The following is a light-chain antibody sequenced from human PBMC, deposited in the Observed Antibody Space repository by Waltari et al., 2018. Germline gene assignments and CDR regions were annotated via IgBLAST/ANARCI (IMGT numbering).Light chain of an antibody. V-gene: IGLV1-51*01. Sequence: QSALTQPPSVSAAPRQKVPIPRLGSNPEHAVRFGSGYQHLPGMTPNILIYDNNERPSGIPDRFSGSKSGTSATLAITGLQTGDEADYYCKTWNPTLSAVVFGGGTKLTVL. CDR2: DNN. J-gene: IGLJ3*02. CDR1: NPEHAVRF. CDR3: KTWNPTLSAVV.